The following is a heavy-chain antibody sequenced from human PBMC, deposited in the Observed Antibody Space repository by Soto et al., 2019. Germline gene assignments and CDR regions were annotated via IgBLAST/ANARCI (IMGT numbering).Heavy chain of an antibody. D-gene: IGHD2-15*01. V-gene: IGHV3-23*01. Sequence: PGGSLRLSCAASGFTFSSYAMSLVRQAPGKGLEWVSAISGSGGSTYYADSVKGRFTISRDNSKNTLYLQMNSLRAEDTAVYYCAKDPAYCSGGSCYPPIPDYWGQGTLVTVSS. CDR2: ISGSGGST. J-gene: IGHJ4*02. CDR1: GFTFSSYA. CDR3: AKDPAYCSGGSCYPPIPDY.